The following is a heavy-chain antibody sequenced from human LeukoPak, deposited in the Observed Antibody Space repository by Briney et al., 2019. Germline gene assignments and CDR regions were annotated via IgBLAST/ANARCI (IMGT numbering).Heavy chain of an antibody. CDR2: ISSSGSTI. CDR3: ARGGKKGGSDSLHL. V-gene: IGHV3-11*04. J-gene: IGHJ3*01. Sequence: PGGSLRLSCAASGFTFSDYYMSWIRQAPGKGLEWVSYISSSGSTIYYADSVKGRFTISRDNAKSLVYLQLNSLRAGDTALYYCARGGKKGGSDSLHLWGPGTMVTVVS. CDR1: GFTFSDYY. D-gene: IGHD2-21*01.